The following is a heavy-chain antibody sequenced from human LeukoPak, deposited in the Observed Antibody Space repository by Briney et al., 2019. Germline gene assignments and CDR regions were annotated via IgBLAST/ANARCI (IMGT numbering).Heavy chain of an antibody. CDR3: ARAGYSGYDRHFDY. Sequence: VGSLRLSCAASGFTVSSNYMSWVRQAPGKGLEWVSIIYSGGTTDYADSVKGRFNISRDNSKNTLYRQMNSLRAEDTAVYYCARAGYSGYDRHFDYWGQGTLVTVSS. J-gene: IGHJ4*02. CDR1: GFTVSSNY. D-gene: IGHD5-12*01. V-gene: IGHV3-53*01. CDR2: IYSGGTT.